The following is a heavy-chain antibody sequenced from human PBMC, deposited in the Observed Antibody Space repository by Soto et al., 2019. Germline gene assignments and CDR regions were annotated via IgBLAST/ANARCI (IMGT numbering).Heavy chain of an antibody. CDR2: ISGSGGST. J-gene: IGHJ6*02. CDR3: AKALGATSYYYYGMDV. Sequence: PGGSLRLSCAASGFTFSSYAMSWVRQAPGKGLEWVSAISGSGGSTYYADSVKGRFTISRDNSKNTLYLQMNSLRAEDTAVYYCAKALGATSYYYYGMDVWGQGTTVTVSS. CDR1: GFTFSSYA. D-gene: IGHD1-26*01. V-gene: IGHV3-23*01.